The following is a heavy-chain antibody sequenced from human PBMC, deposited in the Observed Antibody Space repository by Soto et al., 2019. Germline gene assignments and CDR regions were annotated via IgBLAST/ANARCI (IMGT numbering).Heavy chain of an antibody. CDR2: ISGSGGST. CDR1: GFTFSSYA. Sequence: PGGSLRLCCAASGFTFSSYAMSWVRQAPGKGLEWVSAISGSGGSTYYADSVKGRFTISRDNSKNTLYLQMNSLRAEDTAVYYCAKDRADYGSVWDPAIYYYYGMDVWGQGTTVTVSS. V-gene: IGHV3-23*01. J-gene: IGHJ6*02. D-gene: IGHD4-17*01. CDR3: AKDRADYGSVWDPAIYYYYGMDV.